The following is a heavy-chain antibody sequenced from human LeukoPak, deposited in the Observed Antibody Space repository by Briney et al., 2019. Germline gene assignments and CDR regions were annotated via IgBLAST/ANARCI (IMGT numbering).Heavy chain of an antibody. CDR3: AREVAMVLNWFDP. D-gene: IGHD5-18*01. CDR2: IYYSGST. V-gene: IGHV4-39*07. CDR1: GGSISSSSYY. Sequence: PSETLSLTCTVSGGSISSSSYYWGWIRQPPGKGLEWIGSIYYSGSTYYNPSLKSRVTISVGTSKNQFSLKLSSVTAADTAVYYCAREVAMVLNWFDPWGQGTLVTVSS. J-gene: IGHJ5*02.